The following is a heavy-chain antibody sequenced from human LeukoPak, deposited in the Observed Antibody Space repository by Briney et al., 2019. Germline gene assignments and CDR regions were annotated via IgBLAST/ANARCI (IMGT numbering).Heavy chain of an antibody. Sequence: PSETLSLTCTVSGGSISSSSYYWGWIRQPPGKGLEWIGSIYYSGSTYYNPSLKSRVTISVDTSKNQFSLKLSSVTAADTAVYYCAGIAAADLPYCYYMDVWGKGTTVTVSS. D-gene: IGHD6-13*01. J-gene: IGHJ6*03. V-gene: IGHV4-39*01. CDR2: IYYSGST. CDR1: GGSISSSSYY. CDR3: AGIAAADLPYCYYMDV.